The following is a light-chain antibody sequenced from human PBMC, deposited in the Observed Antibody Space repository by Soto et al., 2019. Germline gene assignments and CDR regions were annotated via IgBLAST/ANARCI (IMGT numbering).Light chain of an antibody. CDR3: QQYGSSPPYT. Sequence: EIVLTQSPGTLSLPPGERATLSCRASQSVSSSYLAWYQQKPGQAPRLLIYGASNRATGIPDRFSASGSKRNVILTISRREPEDVAVYYCQQYGSSPPYTFGQGTKLEIK. CDR1: QSVSSSY. CDR2: GAS. J-gene: IGKJ2*01. V-gene: IGKV3-20*01.